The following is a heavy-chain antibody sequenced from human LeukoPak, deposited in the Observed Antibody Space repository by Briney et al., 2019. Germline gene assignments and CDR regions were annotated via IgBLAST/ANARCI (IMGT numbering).Heavy chain of an antibody. CDR2: INPNSGGT. CDR1: GYTFTGYY. J-gene: IGHJ3*02. D-gene: IGHD1-26*01. Sequence: ASVKVSCKASGYTFTGYYMHWERQAPGQGLEWMGWINPNSGGTNYAQKFQGRVTMTRDTSISTAYMELSRLRSDDTAVYYCARDRGWELLTVRWAFDIWGQGTMVTVSS. V-gene: IGHV1-2*02. CDR3: ARDRGWELLTVRWAFDI.